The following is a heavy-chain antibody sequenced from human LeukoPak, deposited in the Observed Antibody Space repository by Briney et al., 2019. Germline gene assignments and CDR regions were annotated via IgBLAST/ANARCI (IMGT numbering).Heavy chain of an antibody. Sequence: ASVKVSCKASGYTFTNYGISWVRQAPGQGLEWMGGISAFNGNANYAQKFQGRVTLTTDTSTRTAYMELRSLRSDDTAVYFRAREFKPPGMSMIADFYGMDVWGQGTTVTVSS. CDR1: GYTFTNYG. CDR2: ISAFNGNA. J-gene: IGHJ6*02. CDR3: AREFKPPGMSMIADFYGMDV. V-gene: IGHV1-18*01. D-gene: IGHD3-22*01.